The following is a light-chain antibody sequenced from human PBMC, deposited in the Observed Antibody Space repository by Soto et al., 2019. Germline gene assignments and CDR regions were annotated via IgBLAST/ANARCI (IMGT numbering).Light chain of an antibody. V-gene: IGKV3-20*01. CDR3: QQYGNVPRT. CDR2: GAS. J-gene: IGKJ1*01. Sequence: EIVLTQSPGTLSLSPGERATLSCRASQTINRSFLAWYQHKPGQAPRLLIYGASSRATGIPDRFSGSGSGTDFILSISRLEPEDFAMYYCQQYGNVPRTFGQGTKVDIK. CDR1: QTINRSF.